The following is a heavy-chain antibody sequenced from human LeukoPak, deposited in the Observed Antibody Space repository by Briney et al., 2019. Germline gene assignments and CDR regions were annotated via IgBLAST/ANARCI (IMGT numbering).Heavy chain of an antibody. D-gene: IGHD3-10*01. V-gene: IGHV4-59*01. Sequence: SETLSLTCTVSGASIINYYWSWIRQPPGKGLEWIAYIYSNGETNYDPSLKSRVTISLDTSKKQLSLKVRSVTAADTAVYYCASRGGSGSWNFGYWGQGTLVTVSS. CDR1: GASIINYY. CDR2: IYSNGET. CDR3: ASRGGSGSWNFGY. J-gene: IGHJ4*02.